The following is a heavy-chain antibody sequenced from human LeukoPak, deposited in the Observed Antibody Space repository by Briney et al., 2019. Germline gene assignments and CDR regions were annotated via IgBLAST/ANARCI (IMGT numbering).Heavy chain of an antibody. J-gene: IGHJ4*02. Sequence: GGSLRLSCAASGFTFSSYAMSWVRQAPGKGLEWVSAINGSGSGTYYADSVKGRFTISRDTATNSVYLYMNSLRADDTAVYYCARDIAAAGLFFDYWGQGTLVTVSS. CDR3: ARDIAAAGLFFDY. D-gene: IGHD6-13*01. CDR1: GFTFSSYA. V-gene: IGHV3-23*01. CDR2: INGSGSGT.